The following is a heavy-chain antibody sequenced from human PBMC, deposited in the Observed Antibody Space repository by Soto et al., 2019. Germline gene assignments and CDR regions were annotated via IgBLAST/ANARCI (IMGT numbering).Heavy chain of an antibody. CDR1: GGTFSSYA. V-gene: IGHV1-69*05. CDR2: INAIFGKT. J-gene: IGHJ4*02. CDR3: ARSLEAAGTQNY. D-gene: IGHD6-13*01. Sequence: ASVKVSCKASGGTFSSYAISWVRQAPGQGLEWMGGINAIFGKTNYAQKFQGRVTITRDTSTSTAYMELSSLRSEDTAVYYCARSLEAAGTQNYWGQGTLVTVSS.